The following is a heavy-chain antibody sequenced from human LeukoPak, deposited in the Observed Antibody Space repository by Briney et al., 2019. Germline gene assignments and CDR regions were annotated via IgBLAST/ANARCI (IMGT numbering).Heavy chain of an antibody. Sequence: GGSLRLSCAASGFTFSSYSMNWVRQAPGKGLEWVSYISSSSSTIYYADSVKGRFTISRDNAKNSLYLQMNSPRAEDTAVYYCARADLYYDFWTWGQGTLVTVSS. D-gene: IGHD3-3*01. CDR3: ARADLYYDFWT. J-gene: IGHJ4*02. CDR1: GFTFSSYS. V-gene: IGHV3-48*01. CDR2: ISSSSSTI.